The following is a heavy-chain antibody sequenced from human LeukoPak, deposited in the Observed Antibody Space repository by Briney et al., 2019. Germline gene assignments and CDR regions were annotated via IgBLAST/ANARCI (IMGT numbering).Heavy chain of an antibody. D-gene: IGHD1-26*01. CDR3: AREVVIVGGTGGGFDY. CDR1: GFTVSSNY. V-gene: IGHV3-53*01. CDR2: IYSGGST. Sequence: GGSLRLSCAASGFTVSSNYMSWVRQAPGKGLEWVSVIYSGGSTYYADSVKGRFTISRDNSKNTLYLQMNSLRVEDTAVYYCAREVVIVGGTGGGFDYWGQGTPVTVSS. J-gene: IGHJ4*02.